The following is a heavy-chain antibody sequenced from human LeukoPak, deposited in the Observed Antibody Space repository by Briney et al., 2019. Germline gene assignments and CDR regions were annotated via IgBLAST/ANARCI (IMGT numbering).Heavy chain of an antibody. V-gene: IGHV3-21*01. J-gene: IGHJ4*02. Sequence: PGGSLRLSCAASGFTFSSYSMNWVRQAPGKGLEWVSSISSSSSYIYYADSVKGRFTISRDNAKNSLYLQMNSLRAEDTAVYYCARDLMVRGAPDYWGQGTLVTVSS. CDR2: ISSSSSYI. CDR3: ARDLMVRGAPDY. CDR1: GFTFSSYS. D-gene: IGHD3-10*01.